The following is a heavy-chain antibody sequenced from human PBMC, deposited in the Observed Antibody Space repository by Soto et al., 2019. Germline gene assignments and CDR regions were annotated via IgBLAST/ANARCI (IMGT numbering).Heavy chain of an antibody. Sequence: SVKVSCKASGGTFSSYAISWVRQAPGQGLEWMGGIIPIFGTANYAQKFQGRVTITADESTSTAYMEPSSLRSEDTAVYYCARCLSQTAMVTSWFDPWGQGTLVTVSS. V-gene: IGHV1-69*13. CDR2: IIPIFGTA. J-gene: IGHJ5*02. D-gene: IGHD5-18*01. CDR1: GGTFSSYA. CDR3: ARCLSQTAMVTSWFDP.